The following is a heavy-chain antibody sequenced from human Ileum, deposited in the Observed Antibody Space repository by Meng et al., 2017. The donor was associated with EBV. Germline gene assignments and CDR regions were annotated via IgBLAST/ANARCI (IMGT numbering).Heavy chain of an antibody. CDR1: GFTFTNYE. J-gene: IGHJ4*02. D-gene: IGHD5-24*01. V-gene: IGHV1-8*01. Sequence: HVEAVQVGADGKKPWASMQRSFQAYGFTFTNYEFSRFRQATGQGLEWMGLMNPKTGTAHYAQKFQGRVSMTRDTSITTAYMELSSLTSEDTAVYYCVRTLERGDYWGQGTLVTVSS. CDR2: MNPKTGTA. CDR3: VRTLERGDY.